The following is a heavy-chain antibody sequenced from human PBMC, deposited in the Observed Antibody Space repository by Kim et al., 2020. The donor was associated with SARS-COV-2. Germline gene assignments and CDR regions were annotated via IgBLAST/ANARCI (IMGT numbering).Heavy chain of an antibody. Sequence: GGSLRLSCAAYGFSFSSCAMTWVRQAPGKGLEWVSSISHDARSSHYADSVRGRFTISRDDSKNTLYLQLDSLRGDDTALYYCAKDIWDYSGRDVWGQGTT. J-gene: IGHJ6*02. D-gene: IGHD3-10*01. CDR3: AKDIWDYSGRDV. CDR1: GFSFSSCA. V-gene: IGHV3-23*01. CDR2: ISHDARSS.